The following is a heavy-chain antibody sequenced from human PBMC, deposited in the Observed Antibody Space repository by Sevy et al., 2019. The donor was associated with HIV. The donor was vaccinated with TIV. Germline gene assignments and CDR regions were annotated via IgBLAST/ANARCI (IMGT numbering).Heavy chain of an antibody. D-gene: IGHD2-21*02. V-gene: IGHV1-18*01. Sequence: ASVKVSCKGSGYTFTNYGISWVRQAPGQGLEWMGWISAYNGNTNYAQKLQGRVTMTTDTSTSTAYVELRSLRSDDTAIYYCARDLGGYGGHSTDYWGQGTLVTVSS. CDR2: ISAYNGNT. CDR1: GYTFTNYG. J-gene: IGHJ4*02. CDR3: ARDLGGYGGHSTDY.